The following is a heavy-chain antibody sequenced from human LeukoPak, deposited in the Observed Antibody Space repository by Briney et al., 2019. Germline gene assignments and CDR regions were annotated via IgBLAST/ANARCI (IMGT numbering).Heavy chain of an antibody. J-gene: IGHJ4*02. V-gene: IGHV3-23*01. Sequence: AGGSLRLSCAASGFTVSSNYMSWVRQAPGKGLEWVSAISGSGGSTYYADSVKGRFTISRDNSKNTLYLQMNSLRAEDTAVYYCAKDPTMIVVVIPDYWGQGTLVTVSS. D-gene: IGHD3-22*01. CDR1: GFTVSSNY. CDR3: AKDPTMIVVVIPDY. CDR2: ISGSGGST.